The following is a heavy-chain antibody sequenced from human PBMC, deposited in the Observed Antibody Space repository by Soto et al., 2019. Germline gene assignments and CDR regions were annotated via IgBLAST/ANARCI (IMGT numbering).Heavy chain of an antibody. CDR3: ARDQGQPLKNDY. CDR1: GFSGRRDA. CDR2: ISYDGSSK. Sequence: GKSLRVWWGGSGFSGRRDAMQGGRRAPGKGLEWVAVISYDGSSKYYADSVKGRFTISRDNSRDTIYLQMNSLRAEDTAVYYCARDQGQPLKNDYWGQGTLVTVSS. V-gene: IGHV3-30-3*01. J-gene: IGHJ4*02.